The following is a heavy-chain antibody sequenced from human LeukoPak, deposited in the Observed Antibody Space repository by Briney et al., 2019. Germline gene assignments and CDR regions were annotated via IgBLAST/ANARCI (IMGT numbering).Heavy chain of an antibody. D-gene: IGHD2-8*02. J-gene: IGHJ3*02. CDR1: GFTFSSYG. CDR3: ARVNRGVAFDI. CDR2: ISYDGSNQ. V-gene: IGHV3-30*03. Sequence: PGGSLRLSCAASGFTFSSYGMHWVRQAPGKGLEWVAGISYDGSNQYYADSVKGRFTISRDNSKNTLYLQMNSLRAEDTAVYYCARVNRGVAFDIWGQGTLVTVSS.